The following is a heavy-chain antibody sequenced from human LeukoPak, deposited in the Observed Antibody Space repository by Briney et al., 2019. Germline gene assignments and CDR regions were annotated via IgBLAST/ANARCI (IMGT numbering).Heavy chain of an antibody. CDR2: IIPIFGTA. D-gene: IGHD2-2*02. CDR1: GYTFTDYA. J-gene: IGHJ3*02. V-gene: IGHV1-69*13. Sequence: RASVKVSCKASGYTFTDYAISWVRQAPGQGLEWMGGIIPIFGTANYAQKFQGRVTITADESTSTAYMELSSLRSEDTAVYYCARDRRYCSSTSCYMGEVSEAFDIWGQGTMVTVSS. CDR3: ARDRRYCSSTSCYMGEVSEAFDI.